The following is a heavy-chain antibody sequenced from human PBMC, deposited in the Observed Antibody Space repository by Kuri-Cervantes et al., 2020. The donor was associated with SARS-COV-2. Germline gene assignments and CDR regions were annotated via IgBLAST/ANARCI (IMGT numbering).Heavy chain of an antibody. Sequence: SEILSLTCTVSGASISTYYWSWIRQAPGKGLEWIGSIYYSGSTSYNPSLKSRVTISVDTSKNQFSLKLSSVTAADTAVYYCASLATLFYYYGMDVWGQGTTVTVSS. CDR2: IYYSGST. D-gene: IGHD3-3*02. CDR1: GASISTYY. J-gene: IGHJ6*02. V-gene: IGHV4-59*05. CDR3: ASLATLFYYYGMDV.